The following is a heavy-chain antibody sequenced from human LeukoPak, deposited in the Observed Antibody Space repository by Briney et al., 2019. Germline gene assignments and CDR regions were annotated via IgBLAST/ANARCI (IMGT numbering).Heavy chain of an antibody. CDR2: INAGNGNT. CDR1: GYTFTSYA. Sequence: GASVKVSCKASGYTFTSYAMHWVRQAPGQRLEWMGWINAGNGNTKYSQKFQGRVTITRDTSASTAYMELSSLRSEDTAVYYCARDSNYYGSGSYLDPLDYWGQGTLVTVSS. J-gene: IGHJ4*02. V-gene: IGHV1-3*01. CDR3: ARDSNYYGSGSYLDPLDY. D-gene: IGHD3-10*01.